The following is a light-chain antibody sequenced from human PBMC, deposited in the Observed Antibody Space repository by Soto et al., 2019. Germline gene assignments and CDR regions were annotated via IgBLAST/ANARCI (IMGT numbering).Light chain of an antibody. CDR2: AAS. CDR3: QHYNSYSEA. V-gene: IGKV1-39*01. J-gene: IGKJ1*01. Sequence: FQMTQSPSSLSASLGHRVTITCRASQSINWYLNWYQQKPGKAPNLLIYAASSLQSGVPSRFSGSGSGTEFTLTISSLQPDDFATYYCQHYNSYSEAFGQGTKVDIK. CDR1: QSINWY.